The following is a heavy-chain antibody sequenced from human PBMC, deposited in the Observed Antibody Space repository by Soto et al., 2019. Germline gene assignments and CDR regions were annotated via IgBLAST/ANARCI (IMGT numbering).Heavy chain of an antibody. CDR2: IYYSGST. D-gene: IGHD2-15*01. CDR1: GGSISSSSYY. CDR3: ARQTCCSGGSCYSVLSSSPSCWFDP. Sequence: QLQLQESGPGLVKPSETLSLTCTVSGGSISSSSYYWGWIRQPPGKGLEWIGSIYYSGSTYYNPSLKSRVTTSVATSKNQFSPKLGSVTAADTAVYYCARQTCCSGGSCYSVLSSSPSCWFDPWGQGTLVTVSS. V-gene: IGHV4-39*01. J-gene: IGHJ5*02.